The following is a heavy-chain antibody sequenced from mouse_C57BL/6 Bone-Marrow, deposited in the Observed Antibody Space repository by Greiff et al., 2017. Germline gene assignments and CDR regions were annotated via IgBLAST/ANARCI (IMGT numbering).Heavy chain of an antibody. Sequence: EVKVEESGGGLVQPGGSLKLSCAASGFTFSDYGMAWVRQAPRKGPEWVAFISNLAYSIYYADTVTGRFTISRENAKNTLYLEMSSLRSEDTAMYYCARGGAQANYAMDYWGQGTSVTVSS. CDR1: GFTFSDYG. CDR3: ARGGAQANYAMDY. J-gene: IGHJ4*01. V-gene: IGHV5-15*04. D-gene: IGHD3-2*02. CDR2: ISNLAYSI.